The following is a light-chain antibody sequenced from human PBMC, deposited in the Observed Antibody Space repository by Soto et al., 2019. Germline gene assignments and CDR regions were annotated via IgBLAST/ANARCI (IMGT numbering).Light chain of an antibody. J-gene: IGKJ3*01. CDR2: AAS. V-gene: IGKV1-39*01. Sequence: DIQMTQSPSSLSASVGDRVTITCRASQSISSYLNWYQQKPGKAPKLLIYAASSLQSGVPSRFSGSGSGTDFTLTIISLQPEDFATYYCQQSYSTFGPGTKVDIK. CDR3: QQSYST. CDR1: QSISSY.